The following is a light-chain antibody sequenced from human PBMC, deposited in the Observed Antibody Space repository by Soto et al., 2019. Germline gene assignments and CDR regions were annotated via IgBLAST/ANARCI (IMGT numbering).Light chain of an antibody. Sequence: QSVRTEPACVSVSPGQSITISCSGTSSDIGSYDHVAWYQQFPGKSPKLIIYAVSDRPSGVSDRFSGSKSGISASLTISGLQTEDEADYYCISYTDRQSYLFGTGTKVTVL. CDR1: SSDIGSYDH. CDR3: ISYTDRQSYL. J-gene: IGLJ1*01. CDR2: AVS. V-gene: IGLV2-14*03.